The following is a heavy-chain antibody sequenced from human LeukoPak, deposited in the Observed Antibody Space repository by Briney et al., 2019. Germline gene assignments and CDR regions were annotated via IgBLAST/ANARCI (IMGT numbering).Heavy chain of an antibody. V-gene: IGHV1-69*05. CDR2: IIPIFGTA. CDR3: ARDLALHYGGNSGYFDY. CDR1: GGTFSSYA. Sequence: ASVKVSCKASGGTFSSYAISWVRQAPGQGLEWMGGIIPIFGTANYAQKFQGRVTITTDESTSTAYMELSSLRSEDTAVYYCARDLALHYGGNSGYFDYWGQGTLVTVSS. D-gene: IGHD4-23*01. J-gene: IGHJ4*02.